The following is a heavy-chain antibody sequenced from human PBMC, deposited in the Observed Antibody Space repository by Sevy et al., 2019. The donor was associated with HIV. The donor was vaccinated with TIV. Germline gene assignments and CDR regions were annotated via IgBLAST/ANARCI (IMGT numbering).Heavy chain of an antibody. V-gene: IGHV3-7*01. Sequence: GGSLRLSCAASGFTFSSNWMNWVRQAPGKGLEWVANIKQDGSEKYYVDSVEERLTISRDNAKNSLYLELNSLRAEDAAVYYWATGGYYKYNWLGSWGQGTLVTVSS. D-gene: IGHD3-9*01. J-gene: IGHJ5*01. CDR3: ATGGYYKYNWLGS. CDR1: GFTFSSNW. CDR2: IKQDGSEK.